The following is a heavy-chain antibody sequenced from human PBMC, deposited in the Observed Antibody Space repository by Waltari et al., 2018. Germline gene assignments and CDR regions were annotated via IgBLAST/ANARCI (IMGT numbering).Heavy chain of an antibody. J-gene: IGHJ6*02. CDR3: ATHRKYYYYGMDV. V-gene: IGHV3-7*01. CDR2: IKQDGNEK. CDR1: GFTFSSYW. Sequence: EVQLVESGGGLVQPGGSLRLSCAASGFTFSSYWMSWVRQAPGKGLEWVANIKQDGNEKYDVDSVKGRFTISRDNAKNSLYLQMNSLRAEDTAVYYGATHRKYYYYGMDVWGQGTTVTGSS.